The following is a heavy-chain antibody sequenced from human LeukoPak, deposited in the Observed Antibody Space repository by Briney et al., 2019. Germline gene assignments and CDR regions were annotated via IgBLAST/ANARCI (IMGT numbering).Heavy chain of an antibody. V-gene: IGHV4-4*07. Sequence: SETLSLTCTVSGGSISDYYWSWIRQPAGKGLEWIGRIYSSGTTNYNPSLRSRLTMSVDTSKNQFSLKLSSVTAADTAVYYCARVGDWNDLVYWGQGTLVTVSS. CDR1: GGSISDYY. CDR3: ARVGDWNDLVY. D-gene: IGHD1-1*01. CDR2: IYSSGTT. J-gene: IGHJ4*02.